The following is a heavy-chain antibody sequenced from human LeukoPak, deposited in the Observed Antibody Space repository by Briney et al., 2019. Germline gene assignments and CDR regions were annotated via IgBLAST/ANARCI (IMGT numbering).Heavy chain of an antibody. CDR1: GGFISSGGYS. Sequence: PSETLSLTCAVSGGFISSGGYSWSWIRQPPGKAMEFIAYIYYTGNTYFNPSLKSRVTISVDTSKNQFSLKLSSVTAADTAVYYCARVLAAAGNNWFDPWGQGTLVTVSS. J-gene: IGHJ5*02. CDR2: IYYTGNT. D-gene: IGHD6-13*01. CDR3: ARVLAAAGNNWFDP. V-gene: IGHV4-30-4*07.